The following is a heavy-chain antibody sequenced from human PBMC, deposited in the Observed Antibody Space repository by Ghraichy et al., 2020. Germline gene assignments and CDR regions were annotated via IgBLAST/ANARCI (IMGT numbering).Heavy chain of an antibody. CDR2: ISDGGSVS. V-gene: IGHV3-23*01. CDR1: GFTFSNYA. Sequence: GGSLRLSCAASGFTFSNYAMTWVRQTPGKGLEWVSGISDGGSVSHYADSVKGRFTISRDNSKNTLYLQMNSLRVEDSAKYYCAKDGTMRVSMRVVIPWYDAWGQGSLVSVSA. CDR3: AKDGTMRVSMRVVIPWYDA. J-gene: IGHJ5*02. D-gene: IGHD2-21*01.